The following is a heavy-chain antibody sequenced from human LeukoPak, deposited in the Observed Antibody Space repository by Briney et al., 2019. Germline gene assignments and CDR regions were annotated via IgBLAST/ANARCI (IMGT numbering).Heavy chain of an antibody. V-gene: IGHV4-39*01. J-gene: IGHJ4*02. CDR2: IYYSGST. D-gene: IGHD3/OR15-3a*01. Sequence: SETLSLTCTVSGGSISSSSSYWAWIRQPPGTGLERIGNIYYSGSTYYSPALKSRLTISVDTSKNQFSLKLSSVTAADTAVYYCARQTGSGLFILPGGQGTLVTVSS. CDR1: GGSISSSSSY. CDR3: ARQTGSGLFILP.